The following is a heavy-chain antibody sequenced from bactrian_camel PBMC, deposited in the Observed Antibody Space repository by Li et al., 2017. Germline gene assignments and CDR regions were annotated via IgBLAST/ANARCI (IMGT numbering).Heavy chain of an antibody. CDR1: GKMDTDDC. CDR2: LWIGGATT. J-gene: IGHJ4*01. Sequence: QVQLEESGGGSVQPGGSLRLSCAFSGKMDTDDCLGWFRQRPGKDREGVAVLWIGGATTTYADSVKGRFIITRDKAKDLVYLQMNGLQPEDTGVYYCAADQLYGTCRDVLDFPARGQGTQVTVS. CDR3: AADQLYGTCRDVLDFPA. V-gene: IGHV3S53*01. D-gene: IGHD6*01.